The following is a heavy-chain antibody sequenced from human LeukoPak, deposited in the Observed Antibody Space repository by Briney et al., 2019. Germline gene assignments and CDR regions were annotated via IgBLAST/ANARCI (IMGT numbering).Heavy chain of an antibody. CDR1: GGSFSGYW. D-gene: IGHD5-18*01. CDR3: ARVPAMDGNYYYYYGMDV. Sequence: SETLSLTCAVYGGSFSGYWWCWIRQPPGKGLERIGEINHSGSTNYNPSLKSRVTISVDTSKNQFSLNLSSVTAADSAVYYCARVPAMDGNYYYYYGMDVWGQGTTVTVSS. CDR2: INHSGST. J-gene: IGHJ6*02. V-gene: IGHV4-34*01.